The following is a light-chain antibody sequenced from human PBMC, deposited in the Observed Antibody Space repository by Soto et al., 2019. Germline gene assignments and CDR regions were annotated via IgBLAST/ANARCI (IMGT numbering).Light chain of an antibody. Sequence: TQAPGSLTSNPRESATHACRASETVNSNYLAWYQQKRGQAPRLLIYGASRRATGIPDRFSGSGSGTHFTLTITRLEPEDFAVYYCQQYGSSRTFGQGTKVDIK. CDR3: QQYGSSRT. CDR1: ETVNSNY. J-gene: IGKJ1*01. V-gene: IGKV3-20*01. CDR2: GAS.